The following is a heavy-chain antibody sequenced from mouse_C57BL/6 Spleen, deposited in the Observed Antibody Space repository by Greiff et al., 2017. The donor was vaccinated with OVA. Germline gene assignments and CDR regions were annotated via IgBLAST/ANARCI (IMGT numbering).Heavy chain of an antibody. CDR1: GYTFTSYW. Sequence: QVQLQQPGAELVKPGASVKVSCKASGYTFTSYWMHWVKQRPGQGLEWIGRIHPSDSDTNYNQKFKGKATLTVDKSSSTAYMQLSSLTSEDSAVYYCARWSTTVPPYYAMDYWGQGTSVTVSS. D-gene: IGHD1-1*01. J-gene: IGHJ4*01. CDR2: IHPSDSDT. V-gene: IGHV1-74*01. CDR3: ARWSTTVPPYYAMDY.